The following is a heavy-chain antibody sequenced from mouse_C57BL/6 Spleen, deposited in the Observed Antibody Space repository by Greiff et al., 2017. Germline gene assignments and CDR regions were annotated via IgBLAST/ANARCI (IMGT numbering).Heavy chain of an antibody. V-gene: IGHV1-80*01. CDR2: IYPGDGDT. Sequence: VQLQQSGAELVKPGASVKISCKASGYAFSSYWMNWVKQRPGKGLEWIGQIYPGDGDTNYNGKFKGKATLTADKSSSTAYMQLSILTSEDSAVYFCASDDYDGGYYAMDYWGQGTSVTVSS. D-gene: IGHD2-4*01. J-gene: IGHJ4*01. CDR3: ASDDYDGGYYAMDY. CDR1: GYAFSSYW.